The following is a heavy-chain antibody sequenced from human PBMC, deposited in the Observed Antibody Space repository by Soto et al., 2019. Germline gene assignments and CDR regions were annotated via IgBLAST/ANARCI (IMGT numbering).Heavy chain of an antibody. D-gene: IGHD2-2*01. CDR2: IIPIFGTA. CDR3: ARCCLFSAVPSPRVDYILV. V-gene: IGHV1-69*13. J-gene: IGHJ6*02. Sequence: SVKVSCKASGGTFSSYAISWVRQAPGQGLEWMGGIIPIFGTANYAQKFQGRVTITADESTSTAYMELSSLRSEDTAVYYCARCCLFSAVPSPRVDYILVLGQATTVTVS. CDR1: GGTFSSYA.